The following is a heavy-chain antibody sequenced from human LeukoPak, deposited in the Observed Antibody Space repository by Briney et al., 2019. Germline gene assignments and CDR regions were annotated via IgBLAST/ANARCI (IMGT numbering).Heavy chain of an antibody. CDR2: IWYDGSNK. CDR1: GFTFTSSG. CDR3: ARAVFAGDLLTGYWYFDL. Sequence: GGSLRLSCAASGFTFTSSGFHWVRQAPGKGLEWVALIWYDGSNKYYADSVKGRFTISRGNSKNTVYLQMNSLRAEDTAVYYCARAVFAGDLLTGYWYFDLWGRGTLVTVSS. D-gene: IGHD1-20*01. V-gene: IGHV3-33*01. J-gene: IGHJ2*01.